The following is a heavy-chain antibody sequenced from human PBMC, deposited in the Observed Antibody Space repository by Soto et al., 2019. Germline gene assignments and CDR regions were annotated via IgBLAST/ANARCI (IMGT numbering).Heavy chain of an antibody. CDR2: ISSSSGFT. Sequence: PGGSLRLSCAASGFTFSDYYMNWIRQAPGKGLEWVSYISSSSGFTDYADSVKGRFTISRDNAKSSLYLQMNSLRAEDTAVYYCARALAAAGTVSARGGPTARCWGQGTLVTVS. V-gene: IGHV3-11*06. D-gene: IGHD6-13*01. CDR3: ARALAAAGTVSARGGPTARC. CDR1: GFTFSDYY. J-gene: IGHJ4*02.